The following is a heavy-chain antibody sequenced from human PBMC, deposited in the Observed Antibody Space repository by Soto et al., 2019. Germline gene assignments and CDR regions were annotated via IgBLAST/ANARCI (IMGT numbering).Heavy chain of an antibody. CDR3: AAAEGSGSYTYYYYGMDV. Sequence: SVKVSCKASGFTFTSSAVQWVRQARGQRLEWIGWIVVGSGNTNYAQKFQERVTITRDMSTSTAYMELSSLRSEDTAVYYCAAAEGSGSYTYYYYGMDVWGQGTTVTVSS. J-gene: IGHJ6*02. V-gene: IGHV1-58*01. CDR1: GFTFTSSA. D-gene: IGHD3-10*01. CDR2: IVVGSGNT.